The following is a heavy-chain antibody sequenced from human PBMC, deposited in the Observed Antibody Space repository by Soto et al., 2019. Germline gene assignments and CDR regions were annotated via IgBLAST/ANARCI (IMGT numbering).Heavy chain of an antibody. V-gene: IGHV1-46*01. CDR2: INPRGGAT. J-gene: IGHJ5*02. D-gene: IGHD1-26*01. Sequence: QVQLVQSGAEVKKPGASVKVSCKASGYIFTNYYIYWVRQAPGQGLEYIGIINPRGGATDYAQKFQGRVTMTRDTSKSTVYMELSRLRYEETAVYYCARGIVGALIHWFDAWGQGTLVTVSS. CDR1: GYIFTNYY. CDR3: ARGIVGALIHWFDA.